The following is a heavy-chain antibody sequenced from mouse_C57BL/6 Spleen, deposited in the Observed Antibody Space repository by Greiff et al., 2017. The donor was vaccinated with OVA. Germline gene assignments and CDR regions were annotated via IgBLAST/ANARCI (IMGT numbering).Heavy chain of an antibody. CDR2: IDPSDSYT. J-gene: IGHJ2*01. D-gene: IGHD2-2*01. Sequence: VKLQQPGAELVMPGASVKLSCKASGYTFTSYWMHWVKQRPGQGLEWIGEIDPSDSYTNYNQKFKGKSTLTVDKSSSTAYMQLSSLTSEDSAVYYCARRRYGYDLHYWGQGTTLTVSS. CDR3: ARRRYGYDLHY. V-gene: IGHV1-69*01. CDR1: GYTFTSYW.